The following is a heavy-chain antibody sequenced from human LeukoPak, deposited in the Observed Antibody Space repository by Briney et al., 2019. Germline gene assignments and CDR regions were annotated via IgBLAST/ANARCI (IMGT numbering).Heavy chain of an antibody. D-gene: IGHD3-16*02. CDR1: GYSFTTYA. CDR2: INPNTGNP. J-gene: IGHJ4*02. CDR3: GRAYQPLGGLSLPDY. V-gene: IGHV7-4-1*02. Sequence: ASVKVSCKASGYSFTTYAMNWLRQAPGQGLEWRGWINPNTGNPTYAPGFTGRFVFSLDTSVSTAYLQISGLTADDTAVYYCGRAYQPLGGLSLPDYWGQGPLVYVSS.